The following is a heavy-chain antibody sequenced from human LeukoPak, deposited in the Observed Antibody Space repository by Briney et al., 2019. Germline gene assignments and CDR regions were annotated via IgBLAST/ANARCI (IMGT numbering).Heavy chain of an antibody. CDR1: GFSFSTGGVG. V-gene: IGHV2-5*01. CDR3: AHRHRGVASDI. D-gene: IGHD2-15*01. Sequence: SGPTLVKPTPTLRLTCTFSGFSFSTGGVGVGWIRQPPGKALEWLGVIYENDEKLYSSSLQNRLSITKDTSKNQVVLTMANMDPVDTATYYCAHRHRGVASDIWGQGTMVTVSS. CDR2: IYENDEK. J-gene: IGHJ3*02.